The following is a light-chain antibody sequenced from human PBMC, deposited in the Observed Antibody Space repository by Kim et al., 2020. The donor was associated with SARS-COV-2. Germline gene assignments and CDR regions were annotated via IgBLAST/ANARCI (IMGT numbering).Light chain of an antibody. CDR1: SSDVGSYDL. J-gene: IGLJ3*02. Sequence: QSALTQPASVSGSPGQSITISCTGTSSDVGSYDLVSWYQQHPGEAPQLMIYEVTNRPSGVSNRFSGSRSGNTASLTISGLQAEDEADYYCCSYSGSSTLVFGGGTQLTVL. CDR2: EVT. CDR3: CSYSGSSTLV. V-gene: IGLV2-23*02.